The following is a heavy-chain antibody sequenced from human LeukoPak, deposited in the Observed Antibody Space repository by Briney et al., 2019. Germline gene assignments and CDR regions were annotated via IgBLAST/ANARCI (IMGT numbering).Heavy chain of an antibody. CDR1: GFAFDDYA. CDR2: ITWNSGSI. CDR3: AKDRRIAVAGPRD. J-gene: IGHJ4*02. D-gene: IGHD6-19*01. Sequence: PGGSLRLSCAASGFAFDDYAMHWVRQAPGKGLEWVSGITWNSGSIGYADSLKGRFTISRDNAKNSLYLQMNSLRAEDTAVYYCAKDRRIAVAGPRDWGQGTLVTVSS. V-gene: IGHV3-9*01.